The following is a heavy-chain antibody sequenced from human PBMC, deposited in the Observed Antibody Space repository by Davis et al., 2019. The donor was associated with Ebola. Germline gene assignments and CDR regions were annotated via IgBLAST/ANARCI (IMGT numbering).Heavy chain of an antibody. Sequence: PGGSLRLSCAASGFTFSSYSINWVRQAPGKGLEWVSSISGSSNYIYYADSVKGRFTISRDNAKNSLYLQMNSLRAEDTAVYYCAPSSIAARPGYYYGMDVWGQGTTVTVSS. CDR1: GFTFSSYS. CDR2: ISGSSNYI. D-gene: IGHD6-6*01. J-gene: IGHJ6*02. CDR3: APSSIAARPGYYYGMDV. V-gene: IGHV3-21*01.